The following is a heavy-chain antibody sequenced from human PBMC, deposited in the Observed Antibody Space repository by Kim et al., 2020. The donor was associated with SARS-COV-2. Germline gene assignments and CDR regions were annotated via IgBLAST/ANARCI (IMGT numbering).Heavy chain of an antibody. CDR2: IYYTGNT. CDR3: ATRSSGWYFDY. J-gene: IGHJ4*02. CDR1: GGSSKSYH. Sequence: SETLSLTCTVSGGSSKSYHWWSWIRQPPGKGLEWIGNIYYTGNTNYNPSLKSRVTMSVDTSKNQFSLRLSSVSAADTAVYYCATRSSGWYFDYWGQGTLVTASS. D-gene: IGHD6-19*01. V-gene: IGHV4-59*08.